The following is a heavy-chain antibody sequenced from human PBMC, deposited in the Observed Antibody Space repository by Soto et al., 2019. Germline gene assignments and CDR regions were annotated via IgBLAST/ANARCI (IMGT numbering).Heavy chain of an antibody. CDR1: GFTFSSYG. V-gene: IGHV3-30*18. J-gene: IGHJ4*02. CDR3: VKDRGRYCSGGTCYLFDS. Sequence: GGSLRLSCAASGFTFSSYGMHWVRQAPGKGLEWVAVISYDGTNKYYADSVRGRFTISRDNSKNTLYLQMNSLRVEDTALYYCVKDRGRYCSGGTCYLFDSWGQGALVTVSS. CDR2: ISYDGTNK. D-gene: IGHD2-15*01.